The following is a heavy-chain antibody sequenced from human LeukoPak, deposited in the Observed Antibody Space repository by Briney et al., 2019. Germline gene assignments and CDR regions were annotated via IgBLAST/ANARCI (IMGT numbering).Heavy chain of an antibody. CDR1: GFTFSSYA. D-gene: IGHD3-22*01. Sequence: PGGSLRLSCAASGFTFSSYAMSWVRQAPGKGLEWVSGISGSGGSTYYADSVKGRFTISRDNSKSTLFLQMNSLRAEDTALYYCAKGSYYDNSGYYYFDYRGQGTLVTVSS. J-gene: IGHJ4*02. CDR3: AKGSYYDNSGYYYFDY. CDR2: ISGSGGST. V-gene: IGHV3-23*01.